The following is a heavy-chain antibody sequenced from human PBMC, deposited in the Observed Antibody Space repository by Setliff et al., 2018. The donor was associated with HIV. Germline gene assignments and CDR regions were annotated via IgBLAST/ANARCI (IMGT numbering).Heavy chain of an antibody. Sequence: QPGGSLRLSCAASGFTFWSHSMLWVRQAPGKGLQWVAYISRGGDSIFYEDSVKGRFTISRDNAKNTLYLQMDSLRAEDTAVYYCARGGANPSWFDSWGQGTLVTVSS. CDR3: ARGGANPSWFDS. CDR2: ISRGGDSI. D-gene: IGHD3-16*01. CDR1: GFTFWSHS. V-gene: IGHV3-48*04. J-gene: IGHJ5*01.